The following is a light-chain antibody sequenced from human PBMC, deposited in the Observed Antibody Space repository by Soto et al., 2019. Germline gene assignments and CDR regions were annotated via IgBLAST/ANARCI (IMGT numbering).Light chain of an antibody. CDR1: TSNIGTNT. CDR3: ATWDDGVFV. J-gene: IGLJ1*01. V-gene: IGLV1-44*01. Sequence: QSVLTQPPSASGTPGQTITISCSGSTSNIGTNTVDWFQHLPGSAPKLLIYTNDQRPSGVPDRFSGSRSGTSASLAISGLQSEDEADYYCATWDDGVFVFGTGTKLTVL. CDR2: TND.